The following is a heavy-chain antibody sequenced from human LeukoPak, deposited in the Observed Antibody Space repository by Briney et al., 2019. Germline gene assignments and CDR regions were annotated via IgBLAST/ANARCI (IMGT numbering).Heavy chain of an antibody. CDR2: ISSSSSTI. D-gene: IGHD3-10*01. CDR1: GFTFSSYS. J-gene: IGHJ4*02. V-gene: IGHV3-48*01. Sequence: PGGTLRLSCAASGFTFSSYSMNWVRQAPGKGLEWVSYISSSSSTIYYADSVKGRFTISRDNAKNSLYLQMNSLSAEDTAVYYCASGRYGSGRKTSPFDYWGQGTLVTVSS. CDR3: ASGRYGSGRKTSPFDY.